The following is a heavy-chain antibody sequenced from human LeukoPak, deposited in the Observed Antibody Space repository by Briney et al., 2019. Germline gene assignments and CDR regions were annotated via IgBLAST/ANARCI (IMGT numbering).Heavy chain of an antibody. CDR2: ISTYDGHA. Sequence: ASVKVSCKASGYSFTSYGITWVRQAPGQGLEWMGWISTYDGHANYAQKLQGRVTLTTDTSTVTAYMELRSLRSDDTAVYYCARDLPYYDRGEVYFDYWGQGTLVTVSS. D-gene: IGHD3-22*01. V-gene: IGHV1-18*01. CDR3: ARDLPYYDRGEVYFDY. CDR1: GYSFTSYG. J-gene: IGHJ4*02.